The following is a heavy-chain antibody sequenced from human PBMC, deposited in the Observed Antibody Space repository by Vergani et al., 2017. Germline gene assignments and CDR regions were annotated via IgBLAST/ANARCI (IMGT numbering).Heavy chain of an antibody. D-gene: IGHD2-15*01. V-gene: IGHV3-66*02. J-gene: IGHJ4*01. Sequence: EVQVVETGGGLVQPGGSLRLSCAASGFTVSSNYMSWVRQAPGKGLEWVSVIKSDGRTSYAESVRGRFTISRDTSRNAVYLQMNILRVEDTGVYYCTRSECSGTTCYGHYFDLWGHGILVTVSS. CDR1: GFTVSSNY. CDR3: TRSECSGTTCYGHYFDL. CDR2: IKSDGRT.